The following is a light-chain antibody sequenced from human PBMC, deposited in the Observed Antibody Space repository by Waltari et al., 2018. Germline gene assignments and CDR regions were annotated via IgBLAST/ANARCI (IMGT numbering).Light chain of an antibody. CDR3: LLYYGGARV. CDR2: DTS. Sequence: QAVVTQEPSLPVSPGGTVTLTCGSSTGAVTSGHYPYWFQQKPGQTPRTLIHDTSNKHSWTPARFSGSLLGGKAALTLSGAQPEDEAEYSCLLYYGGARVFGGGTRLTVL. J-gene: IGLJ3*02. CDR1: TGAVTSGHY. V-gene: IGLV7-46*01.